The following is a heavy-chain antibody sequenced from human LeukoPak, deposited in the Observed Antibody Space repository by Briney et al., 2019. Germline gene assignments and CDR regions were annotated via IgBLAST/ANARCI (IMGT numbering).Heavy chain of an antibody. J-gene: IGHJ4*02. CDR2: ISWGGGST. D-gene: IGHD3-10*01. CDR3: AKDRSGNSYGHFDY. V-gene: IGHV3-43D*04. CDR1: GFTFDDYA. Sequence: GGSLRLSCAASGFTFDDYAMHWVRQAPGKGLEWVSLISWGGGSTYYADSVKGRFTISRDNSKNSLYLHMNSLRAEDTTLYYCAKDRSGNSYGHFDYWGQGTLVTVSS.